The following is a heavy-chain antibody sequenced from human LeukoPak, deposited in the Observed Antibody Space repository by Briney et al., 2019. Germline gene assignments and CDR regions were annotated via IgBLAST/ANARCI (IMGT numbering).Heavy chain of an antibody. CDR3: ARIDSITAIKTDY. J-gene: IGHJ4*02. D-gene: IGHD5-18*01. CDR2: INPNSGGT. V-gene: IGHV1-2*06. CDR1: GYTFTGYY. Sequence: ASVTVSCKASGYTFTGYYMHWVRQAPGQGLEWMGRINPNSGGTNYAQKFQGRVTMTRDTSISTAYMELSRLRSDDTAVYYCARIDSITAIKTDYWGQRTLVTVSS.